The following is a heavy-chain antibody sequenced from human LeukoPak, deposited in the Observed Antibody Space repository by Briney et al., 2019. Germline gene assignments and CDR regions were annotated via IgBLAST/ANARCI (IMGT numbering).Heavy chain of an antibody. J-gene: IGHJ4*02. D-gene: IGHD2-2*01. Sequence: GSLRLSCAASGFTFSSYAMIWVRQAPGNGGEWVSGISGSGGSTYSADSVKGRFTVSRDNSKNTLYLQMNSLRAEDTAVYYCAILRGYCSTTSCYDGEFDYWGQGTLVTVSS. CDR1: GFTFSSYA. V-gene: IGHV3-23*01. CDR3: AILRGYCSTTSCYDGEFDY. CDR2: ISGSGGST.